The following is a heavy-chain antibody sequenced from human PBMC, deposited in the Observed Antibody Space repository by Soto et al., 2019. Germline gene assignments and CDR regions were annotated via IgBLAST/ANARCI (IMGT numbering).Heavy chain of an antibody. CDR1: GFTFSNYH. Sequence: QVHLVESGGGVVQPGRSLRLSCAASGFTFSNYHMHWVRQAPGKGLEWVAAMWDDGSNKYYAESVKGRFTISRDNSKDMLFLQMNSLRAEDTAIYYCARDDYGMDVWGQGTTVTVSS. CDR2: MWDDGSNK. CDR3: ARDDYGMDV. J-gene: IGHJ6*02. V-gene: IGHV3-33*01.